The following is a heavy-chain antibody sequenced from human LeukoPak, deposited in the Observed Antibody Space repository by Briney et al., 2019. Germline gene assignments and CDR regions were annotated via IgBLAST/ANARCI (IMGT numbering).Heavy chain of an antibody. D-gene: IGHD3-22*01. Sequence: NASETLSLTCTVSGGSISSGDYYWSWIRQPPGKGLEWIGYIYYSGSTYYNPSLKSRVTISVDTSKNQFSLKLSTVTAADTAVYYCARGDSSGYKLGAFDIWGQGTMVTVSS. CDR1: GGSISSGDYY. CDR2: IYYSGST. J-gene: IGHJ3*02. V-gene: IGHV4-30-4*01. CDR3: ARGDSSGYKLGAFDI.